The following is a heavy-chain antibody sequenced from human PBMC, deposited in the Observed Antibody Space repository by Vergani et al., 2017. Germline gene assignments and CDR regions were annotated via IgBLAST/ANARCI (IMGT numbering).Heavy chain of an antibody. Sequence: EVELVQSGPEMRKPGASLKISCKGSEYSFGNYWIGWVRQMPGKGLEWRGIIYPADSDTRYSPSFQGQVTISADKSISTAFLHWDSLKASDTALYYCARHTTYTDSWGQGTLVTVSS. CDR3: ARHTTYTDS. J-gene: IGHJ4*02. V-gene: IGHV5-51*01. CDR1: EYSFGNYW. CDR2: IYPADSDT. D-gene: IGHD1-1*01.